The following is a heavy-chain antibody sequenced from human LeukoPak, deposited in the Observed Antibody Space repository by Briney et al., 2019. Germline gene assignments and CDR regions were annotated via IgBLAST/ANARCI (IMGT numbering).Heavy chain of an antibody. CDR1: GGSISSYY. CDR2: IYHSGST. CDR3: ARVCRGALPPKGIQFTNYYYYYMDV. Sequence: RSSETLSLTCTVSGGSISSYYWSWIRQPPGKGLEWIGYIYHSGSTYYNPSLKSRVTISVDRSKNQFSLKLSSVTAADTAVYYCARVCRGALPPKGIQFTNYYYYYMDVWGKGTTVTVSS. V-gene: IGHV4-59*12. D-gene: IGHD3-10*01. J-gene: IGHJ6*03.